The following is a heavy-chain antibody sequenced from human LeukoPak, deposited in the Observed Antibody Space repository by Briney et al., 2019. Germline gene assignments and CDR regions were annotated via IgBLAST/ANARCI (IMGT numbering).Heavy chain of an antibody. CDR2: ISSSGSTI. CDR1: GFTFSDYY. V-gene: IGHV3-11*01. Sequence: GGSLRLSCAASGFTFSDYYMSWTRQAPGKGLEWVSYISSSGSTIYYADSVKGRFTISRDNAKNSLYLQMNSLRAEDTAVYYCARDLTGIVGATKGAFDYWGQGTLVTVSS. J-gene: IGHJ4*02. CDR3: ARDLTGIVGATKGAFDY. D-gene: IGHD1-26*01.